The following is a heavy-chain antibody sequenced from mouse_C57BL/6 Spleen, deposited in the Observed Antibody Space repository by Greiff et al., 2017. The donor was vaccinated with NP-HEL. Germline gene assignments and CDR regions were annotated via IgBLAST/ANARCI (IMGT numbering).Heavy chain of an antibody. D-gene: IGHD2-5*01. CDR2: IYPRSGNT. CDR1: GYTFTSYG. CDR3: ASSSSSNGFNHYAMDH. J-gene: IGHJ4*01. V-gene: IGHV1-81*01. Sequence: QVQLQQSGAELARPGASVKLSCKASGYTFTSYGISWVKQRTGQGLEWIGEIYPRSGNTYYNEKFKGKATLTADKSSSTAYMELRSLTSEDSAVYFCASSSSSNGFNHYAMDHGGQGTSVTVFS.